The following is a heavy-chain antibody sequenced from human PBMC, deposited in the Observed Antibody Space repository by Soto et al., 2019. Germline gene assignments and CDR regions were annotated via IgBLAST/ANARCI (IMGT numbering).Heavy chain of an antibody. D-gene: IGHD3-16*01. CDR1: GGSISSGDYY. J-gene: IGHJ3*02. Sequence: PSETLSLTCTVSGGSISSGDYYWSWIRQPPGKGLEWIGYIYYSGSTYYNPSLKSRVTISVDTSKNHFSLKLSSVTAADTAVYYCARVPATNYDYVWAPGAFDIWGQGTMVTVSS. V-gene: IGHV4-30-4*01. CDR3: ARVPATNYDYVWAPGAFDI. CDR2: IYYSGST.